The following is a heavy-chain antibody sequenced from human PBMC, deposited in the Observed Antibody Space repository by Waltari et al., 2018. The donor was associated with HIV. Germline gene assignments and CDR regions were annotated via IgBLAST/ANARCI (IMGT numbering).Heavy chain of an antibody. Sequence: QMQLVQSGAEVKKTGSSVKVSCKASGYTFTYRYLHWVRQAPGQALEWMGSNTPFNGNTSDAQKFQDRVTLTRDRSMSTAYMELSSLRSEDTAMYYCATCGGDCPEGWFDPWGQGTLVTVSS. V-gene: IGHV1-45*02. CDR1: GYTFTYRY. J-gene: IGHJ5*02. D-gene: IGHD2-21*02. CDR2: NTPFNGNT. CDR3: ATCGGDCPEGWFDP.